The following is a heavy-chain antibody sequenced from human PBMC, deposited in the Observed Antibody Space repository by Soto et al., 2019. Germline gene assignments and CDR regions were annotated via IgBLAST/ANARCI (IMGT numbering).Heavy chain of an antibody. CDR3: AKDARLDTLVSDY. Sequence: PGGSLRLSCAASGFTFSSYGMHWVRQAPGKGLEWVAVISYDGSNKYYADSVKGRFTISRDNSKNTLYLQMNSLRAEDTAVYYCAKDARLDTLVSDYWGQGTLVTVSS. D-gene: IGHD5-18*01. CDR1: GFTFSSYG. V-gene: IGHV3-30*18. J-gene: IGHJ4*02. CDR2: ISYDGSNK.